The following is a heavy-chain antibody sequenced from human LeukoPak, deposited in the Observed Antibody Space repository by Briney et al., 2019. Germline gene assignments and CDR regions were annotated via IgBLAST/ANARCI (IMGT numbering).Heavy chain of an antibody. CDR1: GGSISSYY. CDR3: ARTIAAAVHNRFDP. J-gene: IGHJ5*02. V-gene: IGHV4-59*01. D-gene: IGHD6-13*01. CDR2: IYYSGST. Sequence: SETLSLSCTVSGGSISSYYWRGLRQPPGKGVEWSGNIYYSGSTNYNPSLQSRVTISVDTSKNQFSLKLSAVTAADTAVYYCARTIAAAVHNRFDPWGQRTLVTVSP.